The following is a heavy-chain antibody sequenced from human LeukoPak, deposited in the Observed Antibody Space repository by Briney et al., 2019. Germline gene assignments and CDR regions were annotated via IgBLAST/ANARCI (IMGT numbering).Heavy chain of an antibody. J-gene: IGHJ4*02. Sequence: GGSLRLSCAASGFTFSSYGMSWVRQAPGKGLEWVSAISGSGGSTYYADSVKGRFTISRDNSKNTLYLQMNSLRAEDTAIYYCAKDRTHYYDNSGPIDYWGQGTLVTVSS. CDR3: AKDRTHYYDNSGPIDY. CDR2: ISGSGGST. V-gene: IGHV3-23*01. D-gene: IGHD3-22*01. CDR1: GFTFSSYG.